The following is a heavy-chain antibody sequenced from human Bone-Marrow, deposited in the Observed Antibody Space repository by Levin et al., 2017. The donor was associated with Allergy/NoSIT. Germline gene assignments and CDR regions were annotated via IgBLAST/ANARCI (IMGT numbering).Heavy chain of an antibody. V-gene: IGHV4-59*08. CDR1: GGSISSYY. CDR3: ARLRRDGRPYYFDY. J-gene: IGHJ4*02. D-gene: IGHD5-24*01. CDR2: IYYSGST. Sequence: SCTVSGGSISSYYWSWIRQPPGKGLEWIGYIYYSGSTNYNPSLKSRVTISVDTSKNQFSLKLSSVTAADTAVYYCARLRRDGRPYYFDYWGQGTLVTVSS.